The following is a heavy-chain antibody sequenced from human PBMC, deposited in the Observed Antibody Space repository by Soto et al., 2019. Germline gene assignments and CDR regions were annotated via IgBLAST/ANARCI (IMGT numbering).Heavy chain of an antibody. CDR1: GGSISSSNW. Sequence: LSLTCAVSGGSISSSNWWSWVRQPPGKGLEWIGEIYHSGSTNYNPSLKSRVTISVDKSKNQFSLKLSSVTAADTAVYYCAGTIMVVTALDYWGQGTLVTVSS. CDR3: AGTIMVVTALDY. V-gene: IGHV4-4*02. J-gene: IGHJ4*02. D-gene: IGHD2-21*02. CDR2: IYHSGST.